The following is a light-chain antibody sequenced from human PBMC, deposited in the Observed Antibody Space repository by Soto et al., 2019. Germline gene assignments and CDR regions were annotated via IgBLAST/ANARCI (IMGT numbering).Light chain of an antibody. CDR2: GAS. Sequence: EIVLTQSPGTLSLSPGERATLSCRASQSVISNYLAWYQQKPGQAPRLIIYGASTRATDIPDRFSGSGSGTDFTLTISRLEPEDFAAYYCQQYDSLPRTFGQGTKLEIK. CDR3: QQYDSLPRT. J-gene: IGKJ2*02. CDR1: QSVISNY. V-gene: IGKV3-20*01.